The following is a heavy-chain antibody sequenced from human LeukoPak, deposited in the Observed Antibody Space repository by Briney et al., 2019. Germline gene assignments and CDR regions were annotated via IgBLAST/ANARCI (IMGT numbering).Heavy chain of an antibody. CDR2: INPNSGGT. D-gene: IGHD3-3*01. V-gene: IGHV1-2*02. CDR3: ASVGYYDFWSAYSRDAFDM. Sequence: ASVKVSCKASGYTFTSYGISWVRQAPGQGLEWMGWINPNSGGTNYAQKFQGRVTMTRDTSISTAYMELSRLRSDDTAVYYCASVGYYDFWSAYSRDAFDMWGQGTMVTVSS. CDR1: GYTFTSYG. J-gene: IGHJ3*02.